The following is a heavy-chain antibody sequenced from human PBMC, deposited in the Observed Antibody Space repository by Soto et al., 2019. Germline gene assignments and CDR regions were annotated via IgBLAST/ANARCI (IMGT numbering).Heavy chain of an antibody. CDR1: GFTFSSYA. CDR3: AIDNPRGSGWNGYYYYMDV. J-gene: IGHJ6*03. CDR2: ISGSGGST. D-gene: IGHD6-19*01. V-gene: IGHV3-23*01. Sequence: PGGSLRLACAASGFTFSSYAMSWVRQAPGKGLEWVSAISGSGGSTYYADSVEGRFTISRDNSKNTLYLQMNSLRAEDTAVYFCAIDNPRGSGWNGYYYYMDVWGKGTTVTVSS.